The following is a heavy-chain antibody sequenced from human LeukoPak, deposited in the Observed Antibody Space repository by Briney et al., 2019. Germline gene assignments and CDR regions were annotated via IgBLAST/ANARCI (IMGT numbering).Heavy chain of an antibody. CDR1: GGSISSGSYY. Sequence: SETLSLTCTGPGGSISSGSYYWSWIRQPAGKGLEWIGRIYTSGSTNYKPSLKSRVTISVDTSKNQLSLKLSSVAAADTALYYCARGSAYYDILTGYRPRYGMDVWGQGTTVTVSS. D-gene: IGHD3-9*01. CDR3: ARGSAYYDILTGYRPRYGMDV. V-gene: IGHV4-61*02. J-gene: IGHJ6*02. CDR2: IYTSGST.